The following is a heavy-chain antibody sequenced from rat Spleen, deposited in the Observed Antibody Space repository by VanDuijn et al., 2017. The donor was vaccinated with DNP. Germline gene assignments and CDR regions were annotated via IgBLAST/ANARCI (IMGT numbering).Heavy chain of an antibody. CDR2: ISNGGGST. V-gene: IGHV5-58*01. CDR3: AKHLDV. Sequence: EVQLVESGGDLVQPGGSLKLSCIASGFTFNNYYMTWIRQVPGTGLEWVASISNGGGSTYYPDSVKGRFTISRDNAENTIYLQMNSLRSEDTATYYCAKHLDVWGQGTSVIVSS. J-gene: IGHJ4*01. CDR1: GFTFNNYY.